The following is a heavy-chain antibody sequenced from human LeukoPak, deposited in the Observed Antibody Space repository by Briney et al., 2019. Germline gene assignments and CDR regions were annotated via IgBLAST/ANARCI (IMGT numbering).Heavy chain of an antibody. J-gene: IGHJ4*02. V-gene: IGHV3-30*03. CDR1: GFTFSSYE. D-gene: IGHD3-22*01. CDR2: ILYDGSMQ. CDR3: ARDPRGPTTYDSSARDSLDY. Sequence: QTGGSLRLSCAASGFTFSSYEMNWVRQAPGKGLEGLAVILYDGSMQYYAESMKGRLTISRDNSRNTVYMQMSSLRTEDTAVYYCARDPRGPTTYDSSARDSLDYWGQGTLVTVSS.